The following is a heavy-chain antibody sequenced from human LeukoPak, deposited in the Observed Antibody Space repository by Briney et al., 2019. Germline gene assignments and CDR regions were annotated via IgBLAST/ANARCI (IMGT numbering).Heavy chain of an antibody. CDR1: GGSFSGYY. D-gene: IGHD5-18*01. CDR3: ARRIQLWFRDYYYYMDV. Sequence: PSETLSLTCAVYGGSFSGYYWSWIRQPPGKGLEWIGEINHSGSTNYNPSLKSRVTISVDTSKNQFSLKLSSVTAADTAVYYCARRIQLWFRDYYYYMDVWGKGTTVTISS. CDR2: INHSGST. V-gene: IGHV4-34*01. J-gene: IGHJ6*03.